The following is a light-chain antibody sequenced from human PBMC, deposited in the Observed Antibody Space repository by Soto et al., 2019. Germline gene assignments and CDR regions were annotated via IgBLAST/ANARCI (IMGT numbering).Light chain of an antibody. Sequence: EIVLTQSPATLSLSPGERATLSCRASQSVSSYLAWYQQKPGQAPRLLIYDASNRATGIPARFSGSGSGTDFTLTISGLAPEDLAVYYCQQRSNWPLTFGGGTKVEIK. CDR1: QSVSSY. CDR2: DAS. J-gene: IGKJ4*01. CDR3: QQRSNWPLT. V-gene: IGKV3-11*01.